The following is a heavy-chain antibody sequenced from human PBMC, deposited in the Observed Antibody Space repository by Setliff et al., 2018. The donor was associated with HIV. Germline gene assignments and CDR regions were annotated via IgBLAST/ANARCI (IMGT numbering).Heavy chain of an antibody. CDR1: GGAYPTFA. CDR2: IIPIYGTA. CDR3: ASDSPTARFEEVSEHFYFYMDV. Sequence: ASVKVSCKASGGAYPTFAFNWVRQAPGQGLEWMGGIIPIYGTANYAQRFLGRATITADGSTSTMELTSLTSEDTAVYYCASDSPTARFEEVSEHFYFYMDVWGRGTTVTV. V-gene: IGHV1-69*13. D-gene: IGHD3-10*01. J-gene: IGHJ6*03.